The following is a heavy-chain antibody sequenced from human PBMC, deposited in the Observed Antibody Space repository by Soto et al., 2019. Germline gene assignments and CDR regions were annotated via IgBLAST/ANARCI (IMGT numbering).Heavy chain of an antibody. Sequence: SETLSLTRTVSGGSISSGDYYWSWIRQPPGKGLEWIGYIYYSGSTYYNPSLKSRVTISVDTSKNQFSLKLSSVTAADTAVYYCARAGVQLERRYYYYYGMDVWGQGTTVTVS. CDR3: ARAGVQLERRYYYYYGMDV. D-gene: IGHD1-1*01. CDR1: GGSISSGDYY. CDR2: IYYSGST. V-gene: IGHV4-30-4*01. J-gene: IGHJ6*02.